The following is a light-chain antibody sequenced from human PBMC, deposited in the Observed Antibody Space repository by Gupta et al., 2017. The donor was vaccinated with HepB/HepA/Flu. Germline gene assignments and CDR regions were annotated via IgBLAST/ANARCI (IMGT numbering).Light chain of an antibody. CDR1: QSVSSSY. J-gene: IGKJ1*01. V-gene: IGKV3-20*01. Sequence: EIVLTLSPVTLSLSPGERATLSCRASQSVSSSYLAWYQQKPGQAPRLLIYGASSRASGIPERFSGSGSGTDFTLTISRLEPEDFAVYYCQQYGSSPHTFGQGTKVEIK. CDR3: QQYGSSPHT. CDR2: GAS.